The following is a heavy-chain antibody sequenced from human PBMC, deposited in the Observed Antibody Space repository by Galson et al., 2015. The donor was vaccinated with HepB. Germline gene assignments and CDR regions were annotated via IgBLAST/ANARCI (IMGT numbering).Heavy chain of an antibody. CDR3: ARESAIRSYYYYDSSGYSNWFDP. CDR1: GFTFSSYG. D-gene: IGHD3-22*01. J-gene: IGHJ5*02. CDR2: IWYDGSNK. V-gene: IGHV3-33*08. Sequence: SLRLSCAASGFTFSSYGMHWVRQAPGKGLEWVAVIWYDGSNKYYADSVKGRFTISRDNSKNTLYLQMNSLRAEDTAVYYCARESAIRSYYYYDSSGYSNWFDPWGQGTLVTVSS.